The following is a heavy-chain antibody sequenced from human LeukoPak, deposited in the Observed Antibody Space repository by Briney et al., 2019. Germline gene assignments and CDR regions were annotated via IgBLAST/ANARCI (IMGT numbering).Heavy chain of an antibody. J-gene: IGHJ4*02. CDR3: VRDPSGSGFAFDS. CDR2: IWFDGSNK. D-gene: IGHD1-1*01. CDR1: GFIFSNDA. V-gene: IGHV3-33*01. Sequence: GGSLKLSCAASGFIFSNDAMHWVRQAPGKGLEWVAFIWFDGSNKHYADSVKGRFTISRDNSEDTLYLQMNSLRAEDTAVYYCVRDPSGSGFAFDSWGQGALVTVSS.